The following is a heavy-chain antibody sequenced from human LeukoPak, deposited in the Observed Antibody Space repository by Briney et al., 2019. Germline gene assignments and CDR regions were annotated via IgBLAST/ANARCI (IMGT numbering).Heavy chain of an antibody. CDR3: ARWEVTTKGPPYYYYYMDV. V-gene: IGHV1-18*01. Sequence: GASVKVSCKASGYTFTSYGISWVRQAPGQGLEWMGWISAYNGNTNYAQKLQGRVTMTTDTSTSTAYMELRSLRSDDTAVYYCARWEVTTKGPPYYYYYMDVWGKGTTVTVSS. CDR2: ISAYNGNT. CDR1: GYTFTSYG. D-gene: IGHD3-22*01. J-gene: IGHJ6*03.